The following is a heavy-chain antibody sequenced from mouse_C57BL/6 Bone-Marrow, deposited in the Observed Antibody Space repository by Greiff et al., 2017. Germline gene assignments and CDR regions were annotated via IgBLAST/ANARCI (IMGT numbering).Heavy chain of an antibody. CDR3: ARNYYGSSYWYFDV. CDR2: IDPEDGET. CDR1: GFNIKDYY. V-gene: IGHV14-2*01. J-gene: IGHJ1*03. Sequence: EVKLVESGAELVKPGASVKLSCTASGFNIKDYYMHWVKQRTEQGLEWIGRIDPEDGETKYAPKFQGKATITADTSSNTAYLQLSSLTSEDTAVYYWARNYYGSSYWYFDVWGTGTTVTVSS. D-gene: IGHD1-1*01.